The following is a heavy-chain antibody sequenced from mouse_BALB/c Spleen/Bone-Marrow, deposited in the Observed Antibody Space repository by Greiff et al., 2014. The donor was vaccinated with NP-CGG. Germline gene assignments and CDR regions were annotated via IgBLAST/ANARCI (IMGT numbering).Heavy chain of an antibody. CDR3: ARDKGRVFFDY. V-gene: IGHV7-3*02. CDR2: IRNKANGYTT. Sequence: EVKLMESGGGLVQPGGSLRLSCATSGFTFTDYYMNWVRQPPGKALEWLGFIRNKANGYTTEYSAPVKSRFTISRDNSQNILYLQMNTLRVDDSATYYCARDKGRVFFDYWGQGTTLTVSS. CDR1: GFTFTDYY. J-gene: IGHJ2*01.